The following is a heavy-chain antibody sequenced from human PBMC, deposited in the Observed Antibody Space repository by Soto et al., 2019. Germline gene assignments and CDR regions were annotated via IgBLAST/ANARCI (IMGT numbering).Heavy chain of an antibody. CDR3: VRDRDLYRDMFHVDL. CDR2: MNPNSGNT. CDR1: GYTFTSYD. J-gene: IGHJ4*01. D-gene: IGHD3-10*02. V-gene: IGHV1-8*01. Sequence: ASVKVSCKASGYTFTSYDINWVRQATGQGLEWMGWMNPNSGNTDYAQKFQGRVTMTRNTSISTAYMELNSLRDEDSAVYFCVRDRDLYRDMFHVDLWGQGTLVTVSS.